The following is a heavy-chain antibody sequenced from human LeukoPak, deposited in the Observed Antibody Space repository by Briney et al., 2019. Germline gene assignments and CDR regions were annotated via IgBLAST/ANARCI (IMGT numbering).Heavy chain of an antibody. J-gene: IGHJ3*02. CDR1: GFTFSSYA. CDR3: AKTRGSNNVFDI. V-gene: IGHV3-23*01. CDR2: ISGSGGST. D-gene: IGHD1-26*01. Sequence: GGSLRLSCAASGFTFSSYAMNWVRQAPGKGLERVSGISGSGGSTYYADSVEGRFTISRDNSNNTLYLQMNSLRAEDTAVYYCAKTRGSNNVFDIWGQGTMVTVSS.